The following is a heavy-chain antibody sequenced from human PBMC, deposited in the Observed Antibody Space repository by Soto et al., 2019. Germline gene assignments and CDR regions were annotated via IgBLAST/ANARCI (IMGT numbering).Heavy chain of an antibody. Sequence: PGGSLRLSCAASGFTFSSYGMHWVRQAPGKGLEWVAVISYDGSNKYYADSVKGRFTISRDNSKNTLYLQMNSLRAEDTAVYYCAKGGIAVTSTLDTWGQRTLLTISS. CDR1: GFTFSSYG. J-gene: IGHJ5*02. V-gene: IGHV3-30*18. CDR3: AKGGIAVTSTLDT. CDR2: ISYDGSNK. D-gene: IGHD6-19*01.